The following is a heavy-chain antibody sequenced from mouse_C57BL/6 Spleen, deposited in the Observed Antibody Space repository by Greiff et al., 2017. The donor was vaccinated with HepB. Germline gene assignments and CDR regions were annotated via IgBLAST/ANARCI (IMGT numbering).Heavy chain of an antibody. D-gene: IGHD1-1*01. CDR3: ARGRSITTVHDY. CDR1: GYTFTSYW. Sequence: QVHVKQPGAELVMPGASVKLSCKASGYTFTSYWMHWVKQRPGQGLEWIGEIDPSDSYTNYNQKFKGKSTLTVDKSSSTAYMQLSSLTSEDSAVYYCARGRSITTVHDYWGQGTTLTVSS. V-gene: IGHV1-69*01. CDR2: IDPSDSYT. J-gene: IGHJ2*01.